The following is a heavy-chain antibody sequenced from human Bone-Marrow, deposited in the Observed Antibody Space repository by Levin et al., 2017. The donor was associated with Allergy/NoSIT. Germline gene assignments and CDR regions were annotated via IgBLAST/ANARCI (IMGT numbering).Heavy chain of an antibody. V-gene: IGHV3-33*01. J-gene: IGHJ6*02. D-gene: IGHD3-22*01. CDR1: GFTFSSYG. CDR3: ARSTSADSSGYHFLGMDG. CDR2: IWYDGSNK. Sequence: GGSLRLSCAASGFTFSSYGMHWVRQAPGKGLEWVAVIWYDGSNKYYADSVKGRFTISRDNSKNTLYLQMNSLRAEDTAVYYCARSTSADSSGYHFLGMDGWGQGTTVTVSS.